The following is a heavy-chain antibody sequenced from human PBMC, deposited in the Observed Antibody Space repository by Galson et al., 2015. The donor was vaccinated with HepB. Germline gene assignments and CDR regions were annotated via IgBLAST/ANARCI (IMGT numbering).Heavy chain of an antibody. D-gene: IGHD3-22*01. Sequence: SGAEVKKSGESLKISCKGSGYTFTSCWIGWVLQMPGEGLEWMGVLYPGDSDTSHSASFQGQVIISTDNSISTAYLECSSLTASDAAMYYCANLSNSMIADFWGKGTLVTVSS. CDR2: LYPGDSDT. J-gene: IGHJ4*02. CDR1: GYTFTSCW. CDR3: ANLSNSMIADF. V-gene: IGHV5-51*03.